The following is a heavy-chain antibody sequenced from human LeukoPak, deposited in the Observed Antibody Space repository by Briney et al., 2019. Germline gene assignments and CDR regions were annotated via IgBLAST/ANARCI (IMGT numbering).Heavy chain of an antibody. CDR1: GASISSYY. J-gene: IGHJ5*02. Sequence: TPSETLSLTCTVSGASISSYYWSWIRQPPGKGLEWIGYIYYSGSTKYNPSLKSRVTISVDTSKTQFSLKLSSVTAADTAVYYCARGFGDWGLSWFDPWGQGTLVTVSS. V-gene: IGHV4-59*08. CDR3: ARGFGDWGLSWFDP. D-gene: IGHD3-10*01. CDR2: IYYSGST.